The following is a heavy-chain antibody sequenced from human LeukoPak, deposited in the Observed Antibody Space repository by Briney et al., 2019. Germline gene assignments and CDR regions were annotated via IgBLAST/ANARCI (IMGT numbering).Heavy chain of an antibody. CDR2: IWHDGSNR. V-gene: IGHV3-33*01. J-gene: IGHJ4*02. CDR3: AREWELQQYFDY. D-gene: IGHD1-26*01. Sequence: GKSLRLSCAASGFTFRSYGMHWVRQAPGKGLEWVSVIWHDGSNRYYADSVKGRFTISRDNSKNTLYLQMNSLRAEDTAVYYYAREWELQQYFDYWGQGTLVTVSS. CDR1: GFTFRSYG.